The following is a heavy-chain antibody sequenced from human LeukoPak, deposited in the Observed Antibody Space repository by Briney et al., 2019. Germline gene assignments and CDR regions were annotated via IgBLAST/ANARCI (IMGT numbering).Heavy chain of an antibody. CDR3: ARAFRARYFEL. Sequence: SETLSLTCTVSGGSITTSSYYWGWIGQPPGTGLEWIGIIYYSGSTYYNPSLKGRVTISVDTSKNQFSLKLSSVTAADRPVYYCARAFRARYFELWGRGTLVTVSS. V-gene: IGHV4-39*01. J-gene: IGHJ2*01. D-gene: IGHD2/OR15-2a*01. CDR2: IYYSGST. CDR1: GGSITTSSYY.